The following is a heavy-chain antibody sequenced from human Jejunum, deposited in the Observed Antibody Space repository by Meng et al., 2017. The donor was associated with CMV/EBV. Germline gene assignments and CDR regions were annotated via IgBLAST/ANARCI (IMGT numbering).Heavy chain of an antibody. Sequence: DFYWSWIRQPPGKGLEWIGYIYYSGSTYYNPSLKSRVTISVDTSKNQFSLKLSSVTAADTAVYYCARGDCSSTSCSMDFQHWGQGTLVTVSS. J-gene: IGHJ1*01. V-gene: IGHV4-30-4*08. D-gene: IGHD2-2*01. CDR2: IYYSGST. CDR1: DFY. CDR3: ARGDCSSTSCSMDFQH.